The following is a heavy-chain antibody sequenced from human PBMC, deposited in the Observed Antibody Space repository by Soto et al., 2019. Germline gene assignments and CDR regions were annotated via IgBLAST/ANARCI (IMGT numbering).Heavy chain of an antibody. D-gene: IGHD3-22*01. Sequence: GGSLRLSCAASGFTLSRHTMNWVRQAPGKGLEWVSFIGSRASDIYYADSVKGRFTISRDNAKNSLYLDLTRLRAEDTAVYFCVRDYYDTSGYPNTFDMWGQGTMVTVSS. CDR1: GFTLSRHT. CDR3: VRDYYDTSGYPNTFDM. CDR2: IGSRASDI. J-gene: IGHJ3*02. V-gene: IGHV3-21*01.